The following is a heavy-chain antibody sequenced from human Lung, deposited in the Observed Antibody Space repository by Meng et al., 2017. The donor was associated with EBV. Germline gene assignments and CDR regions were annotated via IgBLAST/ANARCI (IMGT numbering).Heavy chain of an antibody. CDR1: GGCISSGGYY. J-gene: IGHJ4*02. CDR2: IYYSGST. Sequence: QVQLKGSGPGLVKPSQTLSLTCTVSGGCISSGGYYWSWIRQHTGKGLEWIGYIYYSGSTYYNPSLKSRVTISVDTSKNQFSLKLSSVTAADTAVYYCARGPSRWLQFSFDYWGQGTLVTVSS. V-gene: IGHV4-31*03. CDR3: ARGPSRWLQFSFDY. D-gene: IGHD5-24*01.